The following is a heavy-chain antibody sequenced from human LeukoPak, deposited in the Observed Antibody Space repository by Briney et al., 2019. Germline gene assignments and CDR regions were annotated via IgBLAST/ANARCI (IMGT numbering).Heavy chain of an antibody. D-gene: IGHD3-22*01. CDR3: AKWMYYYDNSGPFDY. CDR2: LSGSGGTA. V-gene: IGHV3-23*01. Sequence: GGSLRLSCTASGFTFSSYAMSWVRQAPGKGLEYVSTLSGSGGTAYYADSVMGRFTISRDNSKNTAYLQMNGLRAEDTAVYYCAKWMYYYDNSGPFDYWGQGTLVTVSS. CDR1: GFTFSSYA. J-gene: IGHJ4*02.